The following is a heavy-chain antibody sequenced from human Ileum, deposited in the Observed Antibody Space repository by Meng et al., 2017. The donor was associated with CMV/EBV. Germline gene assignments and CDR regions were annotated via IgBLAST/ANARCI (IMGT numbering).Heavy chain of an antibody. J-gene: IGHJ4*02. CDR2: ISDSGIYT. D-gene: IGHD2-15*01. V-gene: IGHV3-11*06. Sequence: QVQRVESGGRVVKPVGSLRPACAASGLCFSGYQINWIRQAPGKGLEWISYISDSGIYTKYTDSVKGRFTISRDNDKDSVYLQMDSLRDEDTAVYLCAREGGPKRFDSWGQGTLVTVSS. CDR1: GLCFSGYQ. CDR3: AREGGPKRFDS.